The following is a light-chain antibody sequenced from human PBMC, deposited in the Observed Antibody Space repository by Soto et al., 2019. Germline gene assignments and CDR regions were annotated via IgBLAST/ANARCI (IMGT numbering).Light chain of an antibody. V-gene: IGKV1-9*01. J-gene: IGKJ4*01. CDR3: QQRSGYVALT. Sequence: DIQLTQSPSFLYASVGERVTITCWASQGICTYLAWYQQSPGKAPRLLIYDASTFQSGVPSRFSGSLSGTEFALTIVSLQPEDFATYYCQQRSGYVALTFRGGTKVEIK. CDR1: QGICTY. CDR2: DAS.